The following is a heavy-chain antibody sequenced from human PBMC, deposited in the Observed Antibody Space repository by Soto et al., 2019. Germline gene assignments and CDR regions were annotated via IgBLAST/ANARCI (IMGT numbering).Heavy chain of an antibody. CDR2: ISSSSSYI. D-gene: IGHD3-3*01. CDR3: ARGGGVTIFGVPRGGLDY. J-gene: IGHJ4*02. CDR1: GFTFSSYS. Sequence: PGGSLRLSCAASGFTFSSYSMNWVRQAPGKGLEWVSSISSSSSYIYYADSVKGRFTISRDNAKNSLYLQMNSLRAEDTAVYYCARGGGVTIFGVPRGGLDYWGQGTLVTVSS. V-gene: IGHV3-21*01.